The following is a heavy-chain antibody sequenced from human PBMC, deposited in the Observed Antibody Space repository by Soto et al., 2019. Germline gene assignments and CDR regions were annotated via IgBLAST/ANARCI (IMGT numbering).Heavy chain of an antibody. CDR2: IWYDGSNK. D-gene: IGHD1-7*01. V-gene: IGHV3-33*01. CDR1: GFTFSSYG. CDR3: ARAELYQNFDY. Sequence: GGSLRLSCAASGFTFSSYGMHWVRQAPGKGLEWVAVIWYDGSNKYYADSVKGRFTISRDNSKNTLYLQMNSLRAEDTAVYYCARAELYQNFDYWGQGTLVTVSS. J-gene: IGHJ4*02.